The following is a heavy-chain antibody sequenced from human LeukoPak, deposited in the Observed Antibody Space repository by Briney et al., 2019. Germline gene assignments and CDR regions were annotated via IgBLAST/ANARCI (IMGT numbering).Heavy chain of an antibody. CDR2: IKSKTDGETT. CDR1: GFTFSNAW. D-gene: IGHD3-22*01. CDR3: TTDKTITMIVVVISADAFDI. V-gene: IGHV3-15*01. Sequence: GGSLRLSCAASGFTFSNAWMSWVRQAPGKGLEWVGHIKSKTDGETTDYAAPVKGRFTISRDDSKNTLYLQMNSLKTEDTAVYYCTTDKTITMIVVVISADAFDIWGQGTMVTVSS. J-gene: IGHJ3*02.